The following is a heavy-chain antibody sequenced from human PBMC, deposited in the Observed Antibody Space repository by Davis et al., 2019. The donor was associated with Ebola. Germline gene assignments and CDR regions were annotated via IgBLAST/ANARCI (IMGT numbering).Heavy chain of an antibody. D-gene: IGHD2-2*01. V-gene: IGHV3-11*01. CDR3: ARDPSDIVVVPAARHYYYGMDV. CDR2: ISSSGSTI. CDR1: GFTFSDYY. Sequence: PGGSLRLSCAASGFTFSDYYMSWIRQAPGKGLEWVSYISSSGSTIYYADSVKGRFTISRDNAKNSLYLQMNSLRAEDTAVYYCARDPSDIVVVPAARHYYYGMDVWGQGTTVTVSS. J-gene: IGHJ6*02.